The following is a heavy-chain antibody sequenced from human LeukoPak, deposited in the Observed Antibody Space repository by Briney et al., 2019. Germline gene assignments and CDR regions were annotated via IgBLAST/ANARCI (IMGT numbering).Heavy chain of an antibody. CDR1: GFTFSNYA. V-gene: IGHV3-23*01. J-gene: IGHJ4*02. Sequence: GGSLRLSCAASGFTFSNYAMHWARQAPGKGLEWVSGITGSGDNTYYTDSLKGRFTISRDNSKNTLFLQMSSLRADDTAVYYCAKDRVTTVTTFFSQFDYWGQGTLVTVSS. D-gene: IGHD4-11*01. CDR2: ITGSGDNT. CDR3: AKDRVTTVTTFFSQFDY.